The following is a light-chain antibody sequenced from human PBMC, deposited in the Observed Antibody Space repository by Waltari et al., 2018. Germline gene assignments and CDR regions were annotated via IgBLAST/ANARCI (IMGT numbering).Light chain of an antibody. Sequence: DIQLTQSPSFLSASVGATVTITCRASRGIGNSLVWYQQKPGKAPKLLIYAASTLQTGVPSRFSGSGYGTEFTLAISSLQPEDFATYYCQQLIDYPLTFGGGTKVEIK. V-gene: IGKV1-9*01. CDR1: RGIGNS. CDR3: QQLIDYPLT. J-gene: IGKJ4*01. CDR2: AAS.